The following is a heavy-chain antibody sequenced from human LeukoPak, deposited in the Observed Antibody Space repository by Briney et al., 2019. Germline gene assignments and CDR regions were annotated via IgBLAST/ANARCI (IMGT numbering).Heavy chain of an antibody. J-gene: IGHJ4*02. V-gene: IGHV3-23*01. Sequence: GGSLRLSCAASGFTYSSHAMSWVRQSPGKGLEWVSVISAGGATTHYADSVKGRFTISRDNSKNTLYLQMNSLRAEDTAVFYCAKGNYDSSGHIFFDYWGQGTLVTVSS. D-gene: IGHD3-22*01. CDR2: ISAGGATT. CDR3: AKGNYDSSGHIFFDY. CDR1: GFTYSSHA.